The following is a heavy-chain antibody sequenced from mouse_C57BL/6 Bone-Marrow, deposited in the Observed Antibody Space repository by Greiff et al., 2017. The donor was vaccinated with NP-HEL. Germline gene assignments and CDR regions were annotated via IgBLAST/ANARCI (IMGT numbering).Heavy chain of an antibody. CDR2: IRNKANGYTT. CDR1: GFTFTDYY. J-gene: IGHJ4*01. D-gene: IGHD1-1*01. V-gene: IGHV7-3*01. CDR3: ARSYYYGRSALYYYAMDY. Sequence: EVKLVESGGGLVQPGGSLSLSCAASGFTFTDYYMSWVRQPPGKALEWLGFIRNKANGYTTEYSASVKGRFTISRDNSQSILYLQMNALRAEDSATYYCARSYYYGRSALYYYAMDYWGQGTSVTVSS.